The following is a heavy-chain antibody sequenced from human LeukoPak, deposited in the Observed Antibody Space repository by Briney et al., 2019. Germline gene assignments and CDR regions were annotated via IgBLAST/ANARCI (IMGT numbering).Heavy chain of an antibody. CDR2: IKEDGSEK. CDR3: AKFLWGHHED. CDR1: GFRFSSFW. V-gene: IGHV3-7*01. D-gene: IGHD3-16*01. Sequence: GGSLRLSCTASGFRFSSFWMSWVRQAPGKGLEWVANIKEDGSEKRYVDSVKGRFTISRDNAKHTLYLQMNSLRVGDTAMYYCAKFLWGHHEDWGQGTLVTVSS. J-gene: IGHJ4*02.